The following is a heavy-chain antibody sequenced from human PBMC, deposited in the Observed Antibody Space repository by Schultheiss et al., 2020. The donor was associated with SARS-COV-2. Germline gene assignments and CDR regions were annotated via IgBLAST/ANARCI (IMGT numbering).Heavy chain of an antibody. V-gene: IGHV4-39*01. D-gene: IGHD6-6*01. Sequence: SQTLSLTCTVSGGSISSSSYYWGLIRQPPGKGLEWIGSIYYSGSTYYNPSLKSRVTISVDTSKNQFSLKLSSVTAADTAVYYCARRWVGEQLVRYWGQGTLVTVSS. J-gene: IGHJ4*02. CDR3: ARRWVGEQLVRY. CDR2: IYYSGST. CDR1: GGSISSSSYY.